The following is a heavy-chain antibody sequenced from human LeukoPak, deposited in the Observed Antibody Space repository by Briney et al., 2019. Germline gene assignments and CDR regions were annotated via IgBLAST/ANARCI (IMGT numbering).Heavy chain of an antibody. CDR1: GFTFSDYW. Sequence: GGSLRLSCAASGFTFSDYWMSWVRQATGKGLEWLANIKEDGSEKHYVDSVKGRFTISRDNAEKSLYLQMNSLRAEDTAVYYCATNWNYRFDYWGQGILVTVSS. CDR3: ATNWNYRFDY. V-gene: IGHV3-7*01. D-gene: IGHD1-7*01. J-gene: IGHJ4*02. CDR2: IKEDGSEK.